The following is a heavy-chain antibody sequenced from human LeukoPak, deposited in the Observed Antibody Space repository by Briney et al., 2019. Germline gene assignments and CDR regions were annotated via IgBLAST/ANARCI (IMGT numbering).Heavy chain of an antibody. CDR3: ATAQGGGSLTYYYYYMDV. Sequence: GASVKVSCKASAGSSSIYALTWVRQAPGQGLEWMGGITPIIQTPTYEQRFQGRVTITTDESTSTAYMELSSLRYEDTAVYYCATAQGGGSLTYYYYYMDVWGKGTTVTVSS. V-gene: IGHV1-69*05. D-gene: IGHD3-16*01. CDR2: ITPIIQTP. J-gene: IGHJ6*03. CDR1: AGSSSIYA.